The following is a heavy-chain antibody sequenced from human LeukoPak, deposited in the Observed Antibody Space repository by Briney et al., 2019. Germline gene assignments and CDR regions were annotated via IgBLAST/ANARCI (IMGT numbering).Heavy chain of an antibody. V-gene: IGHV3-48*03. J-gene: IGHJ4*02. CDR2: ISSIGSTI. Sequence: GGSLRLSCAASGFTFSSYEMNWVRQAPGKGLEWVSYISSIGSTIYYADSVKGRFTISRDNAKNSLYLQMNSLRAEDTAVYYCAGGDYGLDFDYWGQGTLVSVSS. CDR1: GFTFSSYE. D-gene: IGHD4-17*01. CDR3: AGGDYGLDFDY.